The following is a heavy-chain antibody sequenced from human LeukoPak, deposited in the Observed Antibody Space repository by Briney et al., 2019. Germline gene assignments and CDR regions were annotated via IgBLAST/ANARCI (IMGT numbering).Heavy chain of an antibody. J-gene: IGHJ4*02. CDR3: ARLISGSYHLYLDD. CDR2: LYSDGART. CDR1: GFTVSSSF. D-gene: IGHD3-10*01. Sequence: GGSLRLSCAASGFTVSSSFLSWVRQAPGKGLEWLSILYSDGARTQYADSAKGRFTISRDNSKNTLYLQMNSLRAEDTALYYCARLISGSYHLYLDDWGLGTLVTVSS. V-gene: IGHV3-66*01.